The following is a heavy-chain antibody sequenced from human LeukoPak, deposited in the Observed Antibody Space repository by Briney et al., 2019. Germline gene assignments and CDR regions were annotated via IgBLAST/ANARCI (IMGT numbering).Heavy chain of an antibody. CDR2: INHSGST. CDR3: ARVSGYSSSWYEYFQH. J-gene: IGHJ1*01. D-gene: IGHD6-13*01. V-gene: IGHV4-34*01. CDR1: GGSFSGYY. Sequence: SETLSLTCAVYGGSFSGYYWSWIRQPPGKGLEWIGEINHSGSTNYNPSLKSRVTISVDTSKNQFSLKLSSVTAADTAVYCCARVSGYSSSWYEYFQHWGQGTLVTVSS.